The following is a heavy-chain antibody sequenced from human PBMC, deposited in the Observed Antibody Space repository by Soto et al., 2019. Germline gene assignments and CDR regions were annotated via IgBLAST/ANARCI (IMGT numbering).Heavy chain of an antibody. CDR1: GFTFSSYW. V-gene: IGHV3-30*18. CDR3: AKDQSIAVAGLLDWFDP. CDR2: ISYDGSNK. Sequence: GGSLRLSCAASGFTFSSYWMHWVRQAPGKGLEWVAVISYDGSNKYYADSVKGRFTISRDNSKNTLYLQMNSLRAADTAVYYCAKDQSIAVAGLLDWFDPWGQGTLVTVSS. J-gene: IGHJ5*02. D-gene: IGHD6-19*01.